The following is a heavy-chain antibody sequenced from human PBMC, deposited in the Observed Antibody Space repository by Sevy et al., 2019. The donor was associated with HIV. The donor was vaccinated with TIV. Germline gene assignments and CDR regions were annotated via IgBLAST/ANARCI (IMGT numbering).Heavy chain of an antibody. CDR3: ARAGSMVRGVRE. V-gene: IGHV1-2*06. CDR2: INPNSGGT. J-gene: IGHJ4*02. D-gene: IGHD3-10*01. CDR1: GYTFTGYY. Sequence: ASVKVSCKASGYTFTGYYMHWVRQAPGQGLEWMGRINPNSGGTNYAQKFQGRVTMTRETSISTAYMELSRLRSDDTAVYYCARAGSMVRGVREWGQGTLVTVSS.